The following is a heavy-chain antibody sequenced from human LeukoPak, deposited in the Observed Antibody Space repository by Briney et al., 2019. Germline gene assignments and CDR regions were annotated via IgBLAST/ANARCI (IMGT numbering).Heavy chain of an antibody. D-gene: IGHD1-1*01. V-gene: IGHV1-69*05. CDR3: ARGPTGTTTMDV. CDR2: IIAIFGTA. CDR1: GGTFISYA. Sequence: GSSVKVSCKASGGTFISYAISWVRQAPGQGLEWMGGIIAIFGTANYAQKFQGRVTITTDESTSTAYMELSSLRSEDTAVYYCARGPTGTTTMDVWGKGTTVTVSS. J-gene: IGHJ6*03.